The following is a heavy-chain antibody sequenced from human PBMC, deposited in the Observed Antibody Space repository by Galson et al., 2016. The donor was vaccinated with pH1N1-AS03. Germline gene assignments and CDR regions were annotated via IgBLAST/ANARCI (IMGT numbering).Heavy chain of an antibody. J-gene: IGHJ4*02. Sequence: SLRLSCAASGFTFSTYPMNWVRLAPGKGLEWISYISSSSRAIYYADSVKGRFTISRDNANNALYLQMNSLRDEDTAIYYCARGLYSSGWYLGYWGQGTLVTVSS. CDR3: ARGLYSSGWYLGY. D-gene: IGHD6-19*01. CDR1: GFTFSTYP. CDR2: ISSSSRAI. V-gene: IGHV3-48*02.